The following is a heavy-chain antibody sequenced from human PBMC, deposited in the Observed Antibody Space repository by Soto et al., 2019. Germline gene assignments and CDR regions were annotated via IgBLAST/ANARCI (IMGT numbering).Heavy chain of an antibody. D-gene: IGHD2-21*01. CDR1: GAPITINY. V-gene: IGHV4-59*01. J-gene: IGHJ5*02. CDR2: IYYSGST. Sequence: PSETLSLTCTVSGAPITINYWSWIRQAPGKGLEWIGDIYYSGSTTYNPSLKSRVTMSADTSKDQFSLKINSVTAADTAVYYCARDGRDPYDXWGPVIMVTVSX. CDR3: ARDGRDPYDX.